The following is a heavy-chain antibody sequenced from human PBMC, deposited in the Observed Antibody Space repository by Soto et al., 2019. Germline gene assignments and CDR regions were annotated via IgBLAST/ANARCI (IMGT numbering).Heavy chain of an antibody. V-gene: IGHV1-69*13. CDR1: GGTFSSYA. Sequence: ASVKVSCKASGGTFSSYAISWVRQAPGQGLEWMGGIIPIFGTANYAQKFQGRVTITADESTSTAYMELSSLRSEDTAVYYCAGARIAAAGTYYYYGMDVWGQGTTVTVSS. CDR3: AGARIAAAGTYYYYGMDV. D-gene: IGHD6-13*01. CDR2: IIPIFGTA. J-gene: IGHJ6*02.